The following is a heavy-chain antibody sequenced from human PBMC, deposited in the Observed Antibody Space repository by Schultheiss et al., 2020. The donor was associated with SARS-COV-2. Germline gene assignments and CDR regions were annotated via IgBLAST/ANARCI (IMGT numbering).Heavy chain of an antibody. D-gene: IGHD2-2*01. J-gene: IGHJ4*02. CDR1: GFTLSSYW. Sequence: GESLKISCAASGFTLSSYWMSWVRQAPGRGPEWVANINKDGSDEFYVDSVKGRFTISRDNAKNSLYLQMNSLRVEDTAVYYCARDYQAYWGQGTLVTVSS. V-gene: IGHV3-7*01. CDR2: INKDGSDE. CDR3: ARDYQAY.